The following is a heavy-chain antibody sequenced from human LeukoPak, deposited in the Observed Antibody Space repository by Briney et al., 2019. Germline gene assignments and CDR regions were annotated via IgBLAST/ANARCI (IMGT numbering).Heavy chain of an antibody. Sequence: TSSETLSLTCTVSGGSISNYYWSWIRQSSGKGLEWIGYIYYKGNTNYNPSLKSRVTISVDTSKNQFSLKLRSVTAADTAVYYCARSYGSGSYFDYWGQGTLVTVSS. D-gene: IGHD3-10*01. J-gene: IGHJ4*02. CDR2: IYYKGNT. V-gene: IGHV4-59*01. CDR3: ARSYGSGSYFDY. CDR1: GGSISNYY.